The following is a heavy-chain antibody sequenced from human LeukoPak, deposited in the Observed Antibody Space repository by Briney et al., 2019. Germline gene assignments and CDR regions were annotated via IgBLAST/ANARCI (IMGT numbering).Heavy chain of an antibody. CDR2: IYHSGST. CDR1: GGSISSSNW. Sequence: SGTLSLTCAVSGGSISSSNWWSWVRQPPGKGLEWIGEIYHSGSTNYNPSLKSRVTISVDKSKNQFSLKLSSVTAADTAVYYCARFYDSSGYYSDFWGQGTLVTVSS. V-gene: IGHV4-4*02. D-gene: IGHD3-22*01. J-gene: IGHJ4*02. CDR3: ARFYDSSGYYSDF.